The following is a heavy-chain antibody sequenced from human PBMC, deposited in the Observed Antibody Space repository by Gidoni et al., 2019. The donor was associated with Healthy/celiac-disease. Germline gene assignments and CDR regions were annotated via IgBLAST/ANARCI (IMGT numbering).Heavy chain of an antibody. CDR2: ISYDGSNK. Sequence: QVQLVESGGGVVQPGRSLRLSCAASGFTFSSYAMHWVRQAPGKGLEWVAVISYDGSNKYYADSVKGRFTISRDNSKNALYLQMNSLRAEDTAVYYCARDEELTTTVTRGIIDYWGQGTLVTVSS. CDR1: GFTFSSYA. CDR3: ARDEELTTTVTRGIIDY. D-gene: IGHD4-4*01. V-gene: IGHV3-30-3*01. J-gene: IGHJ4*02.